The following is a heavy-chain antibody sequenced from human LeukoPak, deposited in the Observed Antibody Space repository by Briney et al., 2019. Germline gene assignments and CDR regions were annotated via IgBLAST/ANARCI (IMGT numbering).Heavy chain of an antibody. J-gene: IGHJ6*02. D-gene: IGHD3-10*01. V-gene: IGHV4-59*01. CDR2: IYYSGST. Sequence: SETLSLTCTVSGGSISSYYWSWIRQPPGKGLEWIGYIYYSGSTNYKPSLKSRVTISVDTSKNQFSLKLSSVTAADTAVYYCASLYYYGSGPLMDVWGQGTTVTVSS. CDR1: GGSISSYY. CDR3: ASLYYYGSGPLMDV.